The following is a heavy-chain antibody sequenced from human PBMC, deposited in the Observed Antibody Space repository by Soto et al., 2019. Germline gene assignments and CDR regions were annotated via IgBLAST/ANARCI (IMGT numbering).Heavy chain of an antibody. D-gene: IGHD5-18*01. V-gene: IGHV1-3*01. CDR1: GYTFTSCA. CDR2: INAGNGNT. J-gene: IGHJ4*02. CDR3: VRSKGGYSYGTPFDY. Sequence: GASVKVSCKASGYTFTSCAMHWMRQAPGQRLEWMGWINAGNGNTKYSQKFQGRVTITRDTSASTAYMELSSLRSEDTALYYCVRSKGGYSYGTPFDYWGQGTLVTVSS.